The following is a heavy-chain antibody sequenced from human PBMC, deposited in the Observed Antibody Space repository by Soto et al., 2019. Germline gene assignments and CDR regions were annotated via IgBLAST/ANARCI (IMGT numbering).Heavy chain of an antibody. CDR2: IHHSGIT. V-gene: IGHV4-4*02. CDR3: ARGISYRWVY. CDR1: GDSLTTDYW. Sequence: SETLGLTCTVSGDSLTTDYWWSWVRHPPVKGLEWIGEIHHSGITNYIQSVRSRVTMSVDKSNNQVSLELTSVAAADTAVYYCARGISYRWVYWGQGILVTVSS. J-gene: IGHJ4*02. D-gene: IGHD3-16*02.